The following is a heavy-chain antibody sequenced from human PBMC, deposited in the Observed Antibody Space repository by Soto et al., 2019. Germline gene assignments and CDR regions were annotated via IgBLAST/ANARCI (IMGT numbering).Heavy chain of an antibody. CDR2: GSGSGGTT. D-gene: IGHD3-16*01. CDR3: AYVGYGWEAAVYWDFDL. CDR1: GFTFSSYA. J-gene: IGHJ2*01. V-gene: IGHV3-23*01. Sequence: LRLSCAASGFTFSSYAMTWVRQAPGKGLEWVSAGSGSGGTTFYADSVKGRFTFSRDNSKNTLYLQMNSLRAEDTAVNYCAYVGYGWEAAVYWDFDLLGRGTLVAVSS.